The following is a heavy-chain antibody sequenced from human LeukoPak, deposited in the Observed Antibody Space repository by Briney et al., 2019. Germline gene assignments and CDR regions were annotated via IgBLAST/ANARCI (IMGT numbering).Heavy chain of an antibody. Sequence: GGSLRLSCAASGFAFSSYDLHWVRQATGKGLEWVSAIGTAGDTYYPGSVKGRFTISRENAKNSLYLQMNSLRAGDTAVYYCARYYHGSGTFDYWGQGTLVTVSS. CDR1: GFAFSSYD. V-gene: IGHV3-13*04. CDR2: IGTAGDT. D-gene: IGHD3-10*01. CDR3: ARYYHGSGTFDY. J-gene: IGHJ4*02.